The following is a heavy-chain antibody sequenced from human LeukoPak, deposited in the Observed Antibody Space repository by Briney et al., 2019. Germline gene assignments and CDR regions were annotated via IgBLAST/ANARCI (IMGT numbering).Heavy chain of an antibody. V-gene: IGHV3-48*01. CDR1: GFTFRSYS. CDR2: ISSSSSTI. CDR3: ARDSTSGYSGYDHPYYFDY. J-gene: IGHJ4*02. Sequence: GGSLRLSCAASGFTFRSYSMNWVRQAPGKGLEWVSYISSSSSTIYYADSVKGRFTISRDNAKNSLYLQMNSLRAEDTAVYYCARDSTSGYSGYDHPYYFDYWGQGTLVTVSS. D-gene: IGHD5-12*01.